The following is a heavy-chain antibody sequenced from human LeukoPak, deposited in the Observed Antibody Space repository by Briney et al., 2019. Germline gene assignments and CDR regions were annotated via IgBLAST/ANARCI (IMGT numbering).Heavy chain of an antibody. V-gene: IGHV4-34*01. D-gene: IGHD3-10*01. CDR1: GGSFSGYY. J-gene: IGHJ4*02. CDR3: ARRSYGSGSYL. Sequence: SETLSLTCAVYGGSFSGYYWSWIRQPPGKGLEWIGEINHSGSTNYNPSLKSRVTISVDTSKNQFSLKLSSVTAADTAVYYCARRSYGSGSYLWGQGTLVTVSS. CDR2: INHSGST.